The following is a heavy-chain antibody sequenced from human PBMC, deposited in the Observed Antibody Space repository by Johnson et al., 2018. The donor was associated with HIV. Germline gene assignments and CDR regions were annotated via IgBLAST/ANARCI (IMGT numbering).Heavy chain of an antibody. CDR1: GFTFSRYW. CDR3: AREEEYRYAFDI. CDR2: IGTAGDT. V-gene: IGHV3-13*01. Sequence: VQLVESGGGLVQPGGSLRLSCAASGFTFSRYWMSWVRQATGKGLEWVSAIGTAGDTYYPGSVKGRFTISRENDKNSLYLQMSSLRAEDTALYYCAREEEYRYAFDIWGQGTMVTVSS. D-gene: IGHD2/OR15-2a*01. J-gene: IGHJ3*02.